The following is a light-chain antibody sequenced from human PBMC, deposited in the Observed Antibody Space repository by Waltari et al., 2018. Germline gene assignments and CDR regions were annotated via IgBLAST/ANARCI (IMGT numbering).Light chain of an antibody. V-gene: IGKV2-30*02. Sequence: DVVMHQPPLSLLVTLGQPASISCTSSQSLVHSDGNTYLNWFQQRPGQSPRRLIYKVSRRDAGAPDRFSGSGSGSDFTLNINRVEAEDVGVYYCMQATHWPLTFGQGTKVEIK. CDR2: KVS. CDR3: MQATHWPLT. CDR1: QSLVHSDGNTY. J-gene: IGKJ1*01.